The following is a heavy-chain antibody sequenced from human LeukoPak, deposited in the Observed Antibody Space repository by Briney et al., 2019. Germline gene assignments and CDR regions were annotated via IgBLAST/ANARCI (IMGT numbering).Heavy chain of an antibody. D-gene: IGHD3-10*01. CDR3: ARPKSRSYYGSGSYLFDY. CDR2: INPNSGGT. CDR1: GYTFTGYY. J-gene: IGHJ4*02. V-gene: IGHV1-2*02. Sequence: ASVKVSCKASGYTFTGYYMHWVRQAPGQGLGWMGWINPNSGGTNYAQRFQGRVTMTRDTSISTAYMELSRLRSDDTAVYYCARPKSRSYYGSGSYLFDYWGQGTLVTVSS.